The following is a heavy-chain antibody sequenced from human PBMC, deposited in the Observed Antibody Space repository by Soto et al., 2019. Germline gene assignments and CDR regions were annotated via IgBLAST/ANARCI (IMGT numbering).Heavy chain of an antibody. CDR1: GFTFSGSA. Sequence: PGGSLRLSCAASGFTFSGSAMHWVRQASGKGLEWVGRIRSKANSYATAYAASVKGRFTISRDDSKNTAYLQMNSLKTEDTAVYYCARGHRDYSSGWYVTSYYYGMDVWGQGTTVTVSS. CDR3: ARGHRDYSSGWYVTSYYYGMDV. CDR2: IRSKANSYAT. V-gene: IGHV3-73*01. D-gene: IGHD6-19*01. J-gene: IGHJ6*02.